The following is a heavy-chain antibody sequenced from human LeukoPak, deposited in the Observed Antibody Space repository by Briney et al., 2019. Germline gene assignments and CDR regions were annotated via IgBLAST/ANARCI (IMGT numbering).Heavy chain of an antibody. V-gene: IGHV4-30-4*08. J-gene: IGHJ4*02. CDR2: IYYSGST. CDR3: ARVASSSWYYFDY. Sequence: SETLSLTCTVSGGSISSGDYYWSWIRQPPGKGLEWIGYIYYSGSTYYNPSLKSRVTISVDTSKTQFSLKLSSVTAADTAVYYCARVASSSWYYFDYWGQGTLVTVSS. CDR1: GGSISSGDYY. D-gene: IGHD6-13*01.